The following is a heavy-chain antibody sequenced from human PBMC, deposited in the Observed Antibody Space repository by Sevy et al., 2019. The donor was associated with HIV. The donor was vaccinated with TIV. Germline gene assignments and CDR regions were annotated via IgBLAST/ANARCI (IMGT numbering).Heavy chain of an antibody. D-gene: IGHD3-3*01. CDR1: GYNFTGDY. CDR3: ARRGRFLNFWSPYYTLREYFQH. V-gene: IGHV1-2*06. CDR2: IDTNSDGT. Sequence: ASVKVSCKGSGYNFTGDYIHWVRQAPGQGPEWMARIDTNSDGTSYAEKFQGRVTMTRDTSISTAYMELTGLKSDDTAVYYCARRGRFLNFWSPYYTLREYFQHWGQGTLVTVSS. J-gene: IGHJ1*01.